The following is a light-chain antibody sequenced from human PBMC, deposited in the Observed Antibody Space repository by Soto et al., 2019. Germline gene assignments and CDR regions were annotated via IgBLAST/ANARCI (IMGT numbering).Light chain of an antibody. CDR2: GVS. J-gene: IGKJ5*01. V-gene: IGKV3-20*01. Sequence: EVVLTQSPVTLSLSPGERATLSCRASQSISSSYLAWYQQKPGQAPRLLMYGVSTRATGIPDRFSGSGSGTDFTLSISRLEPEDFAVYYCQQFASSPTFGQGTRLE. CDR3: QQFASSPT. CDR1: QSISSSY.